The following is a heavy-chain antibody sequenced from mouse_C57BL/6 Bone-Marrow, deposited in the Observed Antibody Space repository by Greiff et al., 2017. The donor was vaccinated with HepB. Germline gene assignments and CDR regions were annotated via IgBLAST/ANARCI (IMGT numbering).Heavy chain of an antibody. V-gene: IGHV5-2*01. J-gene: IGHJ2*01. D-gene: IGHD2-1*01. Sequence: EVKVVESGGGLVQPGESLKLSCESNEYEFPSHDMSWVRKTPEKRLELVAAINSDGGSTYYPDTMERRFIISRDNTKKTLYLQMSSLRSEDTALYYCARHGNPPGSYYFDYWGQGTTLTVSS. CDR3: ARHGNPPGSYYFDY. CDR1: EYEFPSHD. CDR2: INSDGGST.